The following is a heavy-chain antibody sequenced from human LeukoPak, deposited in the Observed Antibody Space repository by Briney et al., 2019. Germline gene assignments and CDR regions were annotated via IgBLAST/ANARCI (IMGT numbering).Heavy chain of an antibody. CDR1: GGTFSSYA. V-gene: IGHV1-69*05. J-gene: IGHJ5*02. CDR3: ARRAPAAGTRGWFDP. CDR2: IIPIFGTA. Sequence: SVKVSCKASGGTFSSYAISWVRQAPGQGLEWMGGIIPIFGTANYAQKFQGRVTITTDESTNTAYMELSSLRSEDTAVYYCARRAPAAGTRGWFDPWGQGTLVTVSS. D-gene: IGHD6-13*01.